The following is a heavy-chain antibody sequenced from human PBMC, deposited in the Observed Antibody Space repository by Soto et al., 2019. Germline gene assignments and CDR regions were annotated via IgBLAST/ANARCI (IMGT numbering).Heavy chain of an antibody. CDR3: ARDYDYGDYERLGDYYYMDV. Sequence: EVQLVESGGGLVQPGGSLRLSCAASGFTVSSNYMSWVRQAPGKGLEWVSVIYSGGSTYYADSVKGRFTISRDNSKNTLYLQMNSLRAEDTAVYYCARDYDYGDYERLGDYYYMDVWGKGTTVTVSS. V-gene: IGHV3-66*01. J-gene: IGHJ6*03. CDR1: GFTVSSNY. CDR2: IYSGGST. D-gene: IGHD4-17*01.